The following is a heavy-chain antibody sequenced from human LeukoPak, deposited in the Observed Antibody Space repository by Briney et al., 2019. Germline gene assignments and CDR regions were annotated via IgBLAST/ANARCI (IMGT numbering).Heavy chain of an antibody. CDR3: ASSGATGHYYGMDV. Sequence: SQTLSLTCAISGDSFSSAAWNWIRQSPSRGLEWLGRTYYRSKWYNDYAVSVKSRITINPDTSKNQFSLKLSSVTAADTAVYYCASSGATGHYYGMDVWGQGTTVTVSS. V-gene: IGHV6-1*01. J-gene: IGHJ6*02. CDR1: GDSFSSAA. D-gene: IGHD2-15*01. CDR2: TYYRSKWYN.